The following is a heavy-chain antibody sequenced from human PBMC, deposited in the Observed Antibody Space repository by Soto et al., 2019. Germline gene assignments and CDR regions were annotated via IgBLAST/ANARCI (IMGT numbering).Heavy chain of an antibody. J-gene: IGHJ4*02. V-gene: IGHV3-7*01. D-gene: IGHD1-1*01. CDR1: GFNFDNYW. Sequence: LRLSCAASGFNFDNYWMAWVRQAPGKGLEWVANIKQDGSDKNYVDSVKGRFTISRDNAKNSLYLQMNSLRAEDSAVYSCARDTTGILDYWGQGTLVTVSS. CDR3: ARDTTGILDY. CDR2: IKQDGSDK.